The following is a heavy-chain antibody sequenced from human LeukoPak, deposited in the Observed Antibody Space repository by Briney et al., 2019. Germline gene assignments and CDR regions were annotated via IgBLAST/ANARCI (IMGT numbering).Heavy chain of an antibody. J-gene: IGHJ6*03. D-gene: IGHD3-9*01. V-gene: IGHV4-34*01. CDR2: INHSGST. CDR3: ARQTLRYFGSGYYMDV. CDR1: GGSFSGYY. Sequence: PSETLSLTCAVYGGSFSGYYWSWIRQPPGKGLEWIGEINHSGSTNYNPSLKSRVTISVDTSKNQFSLKLSSVTAADTAVYYCARQTLRYFGSGYYMDVWGKGTTVTISS.